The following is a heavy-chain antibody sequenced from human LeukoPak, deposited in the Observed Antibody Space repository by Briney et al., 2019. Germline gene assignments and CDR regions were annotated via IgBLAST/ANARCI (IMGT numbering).Heavy chain of an antibody. CDR3: ARDYGDYFYYYYYGMDV. CDR1: GYTFTSYG. Sequence: GASVRVSCKASGYTFTSYGISWVRQAPGQWLEWMGWSSAYNGNTNYAQKLQGRVTMTTDTSTSTAYMELRSLRSDDTAVYYCARDYGDYFYYYYYGMDVWGQGTTVTVSS. V-gene: IGHV1-18*01. CDR2: SSAYNGNT. J-gene: IGHJ6*02. D-gene: IGHD4-17*01.